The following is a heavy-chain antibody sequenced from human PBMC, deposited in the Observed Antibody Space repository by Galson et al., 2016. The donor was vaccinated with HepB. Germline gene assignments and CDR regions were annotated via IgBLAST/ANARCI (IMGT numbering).Heavy chain of an antibody. D-gene: IGHD5-18*01. CDR2: IKRDGSQI. CDR1: GFTFSDYW. Sequence: SLRLSCAASGFTFSDYWMNWVRQAPGQGLEWVANIKRDGSQIYYVDSVKGRFTISRDNFQNSLFLQMNSVSAEDTAVYYCARAQWRQARRAAYFDYWGQGALVTVSS. V-gene: IGHV3-7*04. CDR3: ARAQWRQARRAAYFDY. J-gene: IGHJ4*02.